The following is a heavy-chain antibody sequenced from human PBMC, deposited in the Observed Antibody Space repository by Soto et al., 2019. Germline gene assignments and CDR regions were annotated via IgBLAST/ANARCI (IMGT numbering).Heavy chain of an antibody. V-gene: IGHV4-59*01. CDR3: ARDGLEYSSSSGYYYYYMDV. D-gene: IGHD6-6*01. CDR1: GGSISSYY. J-gene: IGHJ6*03. Sequence: SETLSLTCTVSGGSISSYYWSWIRQPPGKGLEWIGYIYYSGSTNYNPSLKSRVTISVDTSKNQFSLKLSSVTAADTAVYYCARDGLEYSSSSGYYYYYMDVWGKGTTVT. CDR2: IYYSGST.